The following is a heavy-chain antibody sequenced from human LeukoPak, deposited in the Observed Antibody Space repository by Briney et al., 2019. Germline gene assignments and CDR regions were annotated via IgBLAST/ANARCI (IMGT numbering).Heavy chain of an antibody. V-gene: IGHV4-61*01. Sequence: PSETLSLTCTVSGGSISSSSYYWSWIRQPPGKGLEWIGYIYYSGSTNYNPSLKSRVTISVDTSKNQFSLKLSSVTAADTAVYYCARWGSGTSPFDDWGQGTLVTVSS. D-gene: IGHD3-16*01. J-gene: IGHJ4*02. CDR1: GGSISSSSYY. CDR2: IYYSGST. CDR3: ARWGSGTSPFDD.